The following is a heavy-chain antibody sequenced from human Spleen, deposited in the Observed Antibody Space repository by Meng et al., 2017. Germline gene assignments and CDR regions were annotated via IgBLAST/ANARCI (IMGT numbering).Heavy chain of an antibody. V-gene: IGHV3-7*01. J-gene: IGHJ6*02. CDR2: IKQDGGEE. CDR3: ARLNYYGSGTPGVKYYGMDV. D-gene: IGHD3-10*01. Sequence: GGSLRLSCAASGFTFSTYWMSWVRQAPEKGLEWVASIKQDGGEEYYVGSVKGRFTISRDNDKNSLDLQMNSLRAEDTAVYYCARLNYYGSGTPGVKYYGMDVWGQGTTVTVSS. CDR1: GFTFSTYW.